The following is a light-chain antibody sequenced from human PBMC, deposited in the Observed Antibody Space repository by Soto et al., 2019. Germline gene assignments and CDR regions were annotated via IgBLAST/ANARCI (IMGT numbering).Light chain of an antibody. J-gene: IGKJ5*01. Sequence: EIVLTQSPATLSLSPGERATLSCRASQSVGSSLAWYQQKLGQAPRLLIYAASDRATGIPGRFSGSGSGTDFTLIISSLEPEDFAVYYCHQGSKWPSTLGQGTRLEIK. CDR3: HQGSKWPST. CDR2: AAS. CDR1: QSVGSS. V-gene: IGKV3-11*01.